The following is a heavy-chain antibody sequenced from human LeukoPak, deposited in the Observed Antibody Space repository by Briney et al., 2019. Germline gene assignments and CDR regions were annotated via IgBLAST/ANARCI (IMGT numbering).Heavy chain of an antibody. CDR3: AKQSPYYDIGGDV. Sequence: SETLSLTCTVSGGSISSYYWSWIRQPPGKGLEWIGYIYYSGSTNYNPSLKSRVTISVDTSKNQFSLKLSSVTAADTAVYYCAKQSPYYDIGGDVWGKGTTVTISS. V-gene: IGHV4-59*08. D-gene: IGHD3-9*01. J-gene: IGHJ6*04. CDR2: IYYSGST. CDR1: GGSISSYY.